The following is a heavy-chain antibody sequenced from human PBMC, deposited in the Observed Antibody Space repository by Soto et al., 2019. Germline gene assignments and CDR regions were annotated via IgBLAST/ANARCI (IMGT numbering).Heavy chain of an antibody. J-gene: IGHJ6*02. Sequence: PSETLSLTCTVSGGSISSGGYYWSWIRQHPGKGLEWIGYIYYSGSTYYNPSLKSRVTISVDTSKNQFSLKLSSVTAADTAVYYCARGVVIIIYYYGMDVRGQGTTATFSS. CDR2: IYYSGST. D-gene: IGHD3-3*01. CDR1: GGSISSGGYY. V-gene: IGHV4-31*03. CDR3: ARGVVIIIYYYGMDV.